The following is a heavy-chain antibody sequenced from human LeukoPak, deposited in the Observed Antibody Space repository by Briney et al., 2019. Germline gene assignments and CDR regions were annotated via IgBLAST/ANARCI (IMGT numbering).Heavy chain of an antibody. J-gene: IGHJ4*02. CDR1: GFTFTGYW. Sequence: AGGSLRLSCAASGFTFTGYWMHWVRQAPGKGLVWVSHINSDGSSTSYADSVKGRFTTSRDNAKNSLYLQMNSLRDEDTAVYYCARDYGSGKRYFDYWGQGTLVTVSS. D-gene: IGHD3-10*01. CDR2: INSDGSST. CDR3: ARDYGSGKRYFDY. V-gene: IGHV3-74*01.